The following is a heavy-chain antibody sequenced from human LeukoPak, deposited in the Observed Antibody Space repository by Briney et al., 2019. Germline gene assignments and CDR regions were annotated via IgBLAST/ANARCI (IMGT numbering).Heavy chain of an antibody. J-gene: IGHJ4*02. D-gene: IGHD2-2*01. V-gene: IGHV3-74*01. Sequence: GGSLRLSCAASGFTFSSHWMHWGRQAPGKGLEWLSRISRDASSTHYGDSAKGRFTISRDNAKSTLDLQMNSLRAEDTAVYYCAKDGRLYCSSTSCGNYWGQGTLVTVSS. CDR1: GFTFSSHW. CDR2: ISRDASST. CDR3: AKDGRLYCSSTSCGNY.